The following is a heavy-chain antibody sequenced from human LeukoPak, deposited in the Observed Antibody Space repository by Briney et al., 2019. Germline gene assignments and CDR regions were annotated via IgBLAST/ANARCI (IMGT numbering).Heavy chain of an antibody. Sequence: GGSLRLSCAASGFTFDDYGMHWVRQAPGKGLEWVSGIRWNRVNKGYADSVRGRFTISRDNARNSLYLQKNSLRAEDTAVYYCAKDRLSAIRSALDYWGRGTLVTVSS. V-gene: IGHV3-9*01. CDR3: AKDRLSAIRSALDY. CDR2: IRWNRVNK. J-gene: IGHJ4*02. D-gene: IGHD3-3*01. CDR1: GFTFDDYG.